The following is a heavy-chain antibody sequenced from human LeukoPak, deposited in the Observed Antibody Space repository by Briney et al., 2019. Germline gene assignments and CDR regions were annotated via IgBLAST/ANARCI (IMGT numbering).Heavy chain of an antibody. CDR2: IYTSGST. CDR3: ASGPRFGGVIASPSGLSD. CDR1: GGSISSGSYY. D-gene: IGHD3-16*02. J-gene: IGHJ4*02. V-gene: IGHV4-61*02. Sequence: PSETLSLTCTVSGGSISSGSYYWSWIRQPAGKGLEWIGRIYTSGSTNYNPSLKSRVTISVDTSKNQFSLKLSSVTAADTAVYYCASGPRFGGVIASPSGLSDWGQGTLVTVSS.